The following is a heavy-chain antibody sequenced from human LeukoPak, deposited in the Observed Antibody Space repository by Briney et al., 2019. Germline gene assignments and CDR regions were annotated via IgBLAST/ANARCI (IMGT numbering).Heavy chain of an antibody. D-gene: IGHD6-13*01. Sequence: SETLSLTCTVSGGSISSYYWSWIRQPPGKGVEWIGYIYYSGSTNYNPSLKSRVTISVDTSKDQFSLKLSSVTAADTAVYYCARGGSSWYDYWGQGTLVTVSS. CDR1: GGSISSYY. V-gene: IGHV4-59*01. CDR2: IYYSGST. J-gene: IGHJ4*02. CDR3: ARGGSSWYDY.